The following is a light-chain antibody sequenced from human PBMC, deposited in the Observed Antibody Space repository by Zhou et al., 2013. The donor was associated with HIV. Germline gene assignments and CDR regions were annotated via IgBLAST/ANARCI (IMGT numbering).Light chain of an antibody. V-gene: IGKV1-27*01. CDR2: AAS. J-gene: IGKJ1*01. CDR1: QDISNY. CDR3: QKYNSAPWT. Sequence: DIQMTQSPSSLSASVGDRVTITCQASQDISNYLNWYQQKPGKVPKVLIYAASTLQSGVPSRFSGSGSGTHFTLTITSLQPEDVATYYCQKYNSAPWTFGQGTKVEIK.